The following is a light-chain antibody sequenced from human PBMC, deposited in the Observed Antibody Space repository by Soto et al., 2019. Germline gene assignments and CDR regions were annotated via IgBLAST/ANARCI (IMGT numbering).Light chain of an antibody. V-gene: IGKV3-15*01. CDR3: QQYNNWLT. CDR2: GAS. Sequence: EIVMTQSPATLSVSPGERATLSCRASQSVSSNLAWYQQTPVQAPRLRIYGASTRATGIPARFSGSGSGTEFTLTISSLPSEDFAVYYCQQYNNWLTFGGGTKVEIK. J-gene: IGKJ4*01. CDR1: QSVSSN.